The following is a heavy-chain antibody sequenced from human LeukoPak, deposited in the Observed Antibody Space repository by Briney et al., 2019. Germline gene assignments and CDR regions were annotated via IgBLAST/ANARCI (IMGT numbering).Heavy chain of an antibody. Sequence: SVKVSCKASGGTFTRYAISWVREAPGQGLEWMGRIIPIVGIANYAQKFQGRVTITADKSTSTAYMELSSLRSEDTAVYYCARCLWVSGSCDFDYWGQGTLVTVSS. CDR2: IIPIVGIA. CDR3: ARCLWVSGSCDFDY. D-gene: IGHD3-10*01. CDR1: GGTFTRYA. J-gene: IGHJ4*02. V-gene: IGHV1-69*04.